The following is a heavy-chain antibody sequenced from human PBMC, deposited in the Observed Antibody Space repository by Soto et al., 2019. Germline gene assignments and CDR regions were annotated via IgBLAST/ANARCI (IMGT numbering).Heavy chain of an antibody. V-gene: IGHV1-18*01. CDR3: ARDEARKAAALPTYYYYGMDV. J-gene: IGHJ6*02. D-gene: IGHD6-13*01. CDR1: GYTFTSYG. Sequence: GASVKVSCKASGYTFTSYGISWVRQAPGQGLEWMGWISAYNGNTNYAQKLQGRVTMTTDTSTSTAYMELRSLRSDDTAVYYCARDEARKAAALPTYYYYGMDVWGQGTTVTVSS. CDR2: ISAYNGNT.